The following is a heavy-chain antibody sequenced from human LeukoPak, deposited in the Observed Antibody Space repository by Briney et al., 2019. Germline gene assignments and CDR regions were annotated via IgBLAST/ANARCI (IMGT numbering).Heavy chain of an antibody. V-gene: IGHV3-33*01. CDR2: IWYDGSNK. D-gene: IGHD1-26*01. CDR3: ARESGSYAYYFDY. Sequence: GGSLRLSCAASGFTFSSYGMHWVRQAPGEGLEWVAVIWYDGSNKYYADSVKGRFTISRDSSKNTLYLQMNSLRAEDTAVYYCARESGSYAYYFDYWGQGTPVTVSS. CDR1: GFTFSSYG. J-gene: IGHJ4*02.